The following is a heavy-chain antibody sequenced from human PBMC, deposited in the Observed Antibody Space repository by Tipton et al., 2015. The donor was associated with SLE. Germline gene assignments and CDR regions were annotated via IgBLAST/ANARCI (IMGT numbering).Heavy chain of an antibody. V-gene: IGHV1-69*04. D-gene: IGHD1-26*01. CDR3: ARESHGRELLVY. Sequence: QSGAEVKKPGSSVKVSCKASGGTFSSYTISWVRQAPGQGLEWMGRIIPILGIANYAQKFQGRVTITADKSTSTAYMELSSLRSEDTAVYYCARESHGRELLVYWGQGTLVTVSS. CDR1: GGTFSSYT. CDR2: IIPILGIA. J-gene: IGHJ4*02.